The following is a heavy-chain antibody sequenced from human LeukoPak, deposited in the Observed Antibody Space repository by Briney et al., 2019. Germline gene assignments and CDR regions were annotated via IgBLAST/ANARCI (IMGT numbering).Heavy chain of an antibody. D-gene: IGHD1-20*01. V-gene: IGHV1-2*06. CDR3: ARDASNWSAFDS. CDR1: GYIFSGYS. CDR2: INPNSGVT. Sequence: SVKVSCKASGYIFSGYSMHRVRQAPGQGLDWMGRINPNSGVTYYAQKFQGRVTMTSDTSITTAYMELSSLTSDDTATYYCARDASNWSAFDSWGQGTLVIVSS. J-gene: IGHJ5*01.